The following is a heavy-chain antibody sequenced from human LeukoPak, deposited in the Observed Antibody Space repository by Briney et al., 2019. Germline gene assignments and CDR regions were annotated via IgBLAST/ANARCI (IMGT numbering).Heavy chain of an antibody. J-gene: IGHJ6*02. CDR3: AAESSPAPFYYYGMDV. D-gene: IGHD6-6*01. Sequence: VASVKVSCKASGFTFTSSAMQWVRQARGQRLEWIGWIVVGSGNTNYAQKFQERVTITRDMSTSTAYMELSSLRPEDTAVYYCAAESSPAPFYYYGMDVWGQGTTVTVSS. V-gene: IGHV1-58*02. CDR1: GFTFTSSA. CDR2: IVVGSGNT.